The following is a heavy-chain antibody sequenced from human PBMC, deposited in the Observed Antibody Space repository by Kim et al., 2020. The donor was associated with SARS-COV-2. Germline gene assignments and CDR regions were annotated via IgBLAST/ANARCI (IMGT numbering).Heavy chain of an antibody. CDR2: IYYSGST. CDR3: ARGRYFDWLEAGDV. CDR1: GGSISSYY. J-gene: IGHJ6*02. D-gene: IGHD3-9*01. Sequence: SETLSLTCTVSGGSISSYYWSWIRQPPGKGLEWIGYIYYSGSTNYNPSLKSRVTISVDTSKNQFSLKLSSVTAADTAVYYCARGRYFDWLEAGDVWGQGTTVTVSS. V-gene: IGHV4-59*01.